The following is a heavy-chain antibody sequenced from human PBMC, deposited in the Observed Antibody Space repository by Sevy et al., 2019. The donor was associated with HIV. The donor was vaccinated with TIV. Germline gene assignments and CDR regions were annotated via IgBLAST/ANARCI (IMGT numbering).Heavy chain of an antibody. D-gene: IGHD2-15*01. CDR3: ARVGYCSGGSSYPKGYFDY. CDR2: IKQDGSEK. CDR1: GFTFSSYW. Sequence: GGSLRLSCAASGFTFSSYWMSWVRQAPGKGLEWVANIKQDGSEKYYVDSVKGRFTISRDNAKNSLYLQMNSLRAEDTAVYYCARVGYCSGGSSYPKGYFDYWGHGTLVTVSS. J-gene: IGHJ4*01. V-gene: IGHV3-7*03.